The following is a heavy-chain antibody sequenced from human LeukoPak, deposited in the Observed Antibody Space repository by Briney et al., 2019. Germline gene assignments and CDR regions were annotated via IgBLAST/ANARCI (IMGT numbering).Heavy chain of an antibody. V-gene: IGHV3-9*01. Sequence: GRSLRLSCAASGFTFDDYAMHWVRQAPGKGLEWVSGISWNSGSIGYADSVKGRFTISRDNAKNSLYLQMNSLRAEDTAVYYCAKDREPSRGSFSFFDYWGQGTLVTVSS. CDR1: GFTFDDYA. J-gene: IGHJ4*02. D-gene: IGHD1-26*01. CDR3: AKDREPSRGSFSFFDY. CDR2: ISWNSGSI.